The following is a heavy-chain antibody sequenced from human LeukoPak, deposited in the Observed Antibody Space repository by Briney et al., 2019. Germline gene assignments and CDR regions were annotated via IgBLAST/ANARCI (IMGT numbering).Heavy chain of an antibody. CDR3: ARINDIDNSYHLDF. J-gene: IGHJ4*01. CDR1: GFTFSDYS. D-gene: IGHD2-15*01. V-gene: IGHV3-21*01. Sequence: GGSLRLSCAPSGFTFSDYSFNWVRQALGKGLEWVSSISSSSSYKYYADSLKGRFTISRDNAKNSLYLQVNSLRAEDTAVYYCARINDIDNSYHLDFWGHGTLVTVSS. CDR2: ISSSSSYK.